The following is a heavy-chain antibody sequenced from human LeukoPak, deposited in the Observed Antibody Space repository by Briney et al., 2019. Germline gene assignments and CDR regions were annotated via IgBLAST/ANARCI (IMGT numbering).Heavy chain of an antibody. CDR3: ARRTYDFWSGYPMYYFDY. D-gene: IGHD3-3*01. CDR1: GGSFSGYY. Sequence: PSETLSLTCAVYGGSFSGYYWSWIRQPPGKGLEWIGEINHSGSTNYNPSLKSRVTISVEKSKNKFSLKQRYVAAADTAVYYCARRTYDFWSGYPMYYFDYWGQGTLVTVSS. V-gene: IGHV4-34*01. CDR2: INHSGST. J-gene: IGHJ4*02.